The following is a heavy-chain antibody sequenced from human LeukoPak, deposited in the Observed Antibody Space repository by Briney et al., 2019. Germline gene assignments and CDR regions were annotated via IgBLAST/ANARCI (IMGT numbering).Heavy chain of an antibody. J-gene: IGHJ4*02. D-gene: IGHD1-26*01. CDR3: AREGGSYPFDY. CDR1: GFTFSSYE. CDR2: ISSSGSTI. Sequence: GGSLRLSCAASGFTFSSYEMNWVRQAPGKGLEWVSYISSSGSTIYYADSVEGRFTISRDNAKNSLYLQMNSLRAEDTAVYYCAREGGSYPFDYWGQGTLVTVSS. V-gene: IGHV3-48*03.